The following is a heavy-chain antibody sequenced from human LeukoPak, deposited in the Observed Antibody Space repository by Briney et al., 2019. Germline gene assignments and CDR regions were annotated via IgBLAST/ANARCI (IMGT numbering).Heavy chain of an antibody. V-gene: IGHV3-7*01. CDR3: ARSNLEGDYGDYRPFDY. CDR2: IKQDGNAK. D-gene: IGHD4-17*01. Sequence: ETLSLTCSVSGGSISSSYYYWGWIRQPPGKGLEWVANIKQDGNAKSYVDFVKGRFTIFRDNAKNSLYLQMNSLRAEDTAVYYCARSNLEGDYGDYRPFDYWGQGTLVTVSS. CDR1: GGSISSSYYY. J-gene: IGHJ4*02.